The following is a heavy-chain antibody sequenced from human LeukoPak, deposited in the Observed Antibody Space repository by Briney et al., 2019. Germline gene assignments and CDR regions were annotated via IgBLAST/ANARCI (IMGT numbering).Heavy chain of an antibody. Sequence: SETLSLTCTVSGGSISSYYWSWIRQPPGKGLEWIGYIYYSGSTNYNPSLKSRVTISVDTSKNQFSLKLSSVTAADTAVYYCARFTVTTGSYFDYWGQGTLVTVSS. J-gene: IGHJ4*02. V-gene: IGHV4-59*01. CDR3: ARFTVTTGSYFDY. CDR1: GGSISSYY. CDR2: IYYSGST. D-gene: IGHD4-17*01.